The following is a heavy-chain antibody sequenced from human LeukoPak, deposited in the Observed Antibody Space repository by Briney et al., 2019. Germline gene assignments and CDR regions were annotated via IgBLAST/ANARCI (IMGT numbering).Heavy chain of an antibody. CDR1: GFTFSSYA. V-gene: IGHV3-30*01. D-gene: IGHD1-26*01. J-gene: IGHJ6*03. CDR3: ARDLPTGGGYGHTMDV. CDR2: ISYDGSNK. Sequence: GGSLRLSCAASGFTFSSYAMHWVRQAPGKGLEWVAVISYDGSNKYYADSVKGRFTISRDNSKNTLYLQMNSLRAEDTAVYYCARDLPTGGGYGHTMDVWGKGTTVTVSS.